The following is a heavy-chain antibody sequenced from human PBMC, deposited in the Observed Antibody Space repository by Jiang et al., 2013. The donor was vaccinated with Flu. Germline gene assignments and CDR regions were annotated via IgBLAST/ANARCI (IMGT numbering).Heavy chain of an antibody. Sequence: VESGAEVKKPGASVKVSCKASGYTFTSYYMHWVRQAPGQGLEWMGIINPSGGSTSYAQKFQGRVTMTRDTSTSTVYMELSSLRSEDTAVYYCARTPSGWYEAPQLDYWGQGTLVTVSS. V-gene: IGHV1-46*01. CDR1: GYTFTSYY. CDR2: INPSGGST. D-gene: IGHD6-19*01. J-gene: IGHJ4*02. CDR3: ARTPSGWYEAPQLDY.